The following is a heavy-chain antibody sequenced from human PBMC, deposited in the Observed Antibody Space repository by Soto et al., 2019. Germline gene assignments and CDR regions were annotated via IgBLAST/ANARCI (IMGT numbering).Heavy chain of an antibody. J-gene: IGHJ4*01. CDR2: IWYDGSQK. D-gene: IGHD3-16*01. CDR3: AKEVWGLYTFGRPLDN. V-gene: IGHV3-33*07. CDR1: GFNFSKFG. Sequence: QAHLVESGGRVVQPGRSLRLSCAASGFNFSKFGMYWVRQAPGKGLEWVAVIWYDGSQKYYADSVKGRFTISRDNSNNTLYLPMSSLRAEDTAVYYCAKEVWGLYTFGRPLDNWGHGTLVTVSS.